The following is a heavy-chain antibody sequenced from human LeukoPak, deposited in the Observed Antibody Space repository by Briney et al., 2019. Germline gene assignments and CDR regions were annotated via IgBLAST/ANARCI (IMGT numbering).Heavy chain of an antibody. CDR2: INPSGGGA. D-gene: IGHD1-14*01. CDR3: ARGLGPPGKARWFDP. CDR1: GYTFTNYY. Sequence: ASVKVSCKASGYTFTNYYMHWVRQAPGQGLEWMGIINPSGGGATYAQRFQGRVTMTRDTSTSTVYTELSSLRSEDTAVYYCARGLGPPGKARWFDPWGQGTLVTVSS. V-gene: IGHV1-46*01. J-gene: IGHJ5*02.